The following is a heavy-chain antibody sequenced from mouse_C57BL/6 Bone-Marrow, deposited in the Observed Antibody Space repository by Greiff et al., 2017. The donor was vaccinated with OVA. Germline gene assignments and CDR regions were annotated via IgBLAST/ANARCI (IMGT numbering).Heavy chain of an antibody. CDR2: IDPENGDT. CDR3: TTDGYYEGYAMDY. D-gene: IGHD2-3*01. J-gene: IGHJ4*01. V-gene: IGHV14-4*01. CDR1: GFNITDDY. Sequence: VQLQQSGAELVRPGASVKLSCTASGFNITDDYMHWVKQRPEQGLAWIGWIDPENGDTESASKFQGKATITADTSSNTAYLQLISRTADDTAVYYCTTDGYYEGYAMDYWGQGTSVTVSS.